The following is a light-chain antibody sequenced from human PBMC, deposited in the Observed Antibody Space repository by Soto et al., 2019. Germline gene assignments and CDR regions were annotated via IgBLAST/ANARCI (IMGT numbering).Light chain of an antibody. CDR3: CSYADNYSYV. J-gene: IGLJ1*01. CDR2: DVS. Sequence: SALTQPRSVSGSPGQSVTISCTGTSSDVGAYNYVSWYQQHPGKAPKLMTYDVSKRPSGVPDRFSGSKSGNTASLTISGLQAEDEADYYCCSYADNYSYVFGTGIKVTVL. CDR1: SSDVGAYNY. V-gene: IGLV2-11*01.